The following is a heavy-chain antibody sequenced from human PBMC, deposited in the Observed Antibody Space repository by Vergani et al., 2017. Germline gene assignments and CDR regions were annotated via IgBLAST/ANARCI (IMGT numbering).Heavy chain of an antibody. D-gene: IGHD2-2*01. CDR1: GGSISSYY. J-gene: IGHJ6*03. CDR3: ARVYCSMAGDVPYYYYMDV. CDR2: IYYSGST. Sequence: QVQLQESGPGLVKPSETLSLTCTASGGSISSYYWSWIRQPPGKGLEWIGYIYYSGSTNYNPSLKSRVTISVDTSKNQFSLKLSSVTAADTAVYYCARVYCSMAGDVPYYYYMDVWGKGTTVTVSS. V-gene: IGHV4-59*01.